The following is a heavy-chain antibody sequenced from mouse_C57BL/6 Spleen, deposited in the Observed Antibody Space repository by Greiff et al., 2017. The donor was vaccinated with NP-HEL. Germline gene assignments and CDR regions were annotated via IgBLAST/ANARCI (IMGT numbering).Heavy chain of an antibody. Sequence: EVQLQQSGPELVKPGASVKISCKASGYTFTDYYMNWVKQSHGKSLEWIGDINPNNGGTSYNQKFKGKATLTVDKSSSTAYMELRSLTSEDSAVYYCARYRAYYYGSSYYAMDYWGQGTSVTVSS. D-gene: IGHD1-1*01. CDR1: GYTFTDYY. CDR3: ARYRAYYYGSSYYAMDY. CDR2: INPNNGGT. J-gene: IGHJ4*01. V-gene: IGHV1-26*01.